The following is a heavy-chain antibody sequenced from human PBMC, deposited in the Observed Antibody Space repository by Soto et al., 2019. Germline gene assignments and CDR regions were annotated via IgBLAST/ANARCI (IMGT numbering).Heavy chain of an antibody. CDR2: IYYSGST. CDR3: ARGPEGDILTGYYSNYYYYYMDV. CDR1: GGSISSYY. D-gene: IGHD3-9*01. J-gene: IGHJ6*03. V-gene: IGHV4-59*01. Sequence: SETLSLTCTVSGGSISSYYWSWIRQPPGKGLEWIGYIYYSGSTNYNPSLKSRVTISVDTSKNQFSLKLSSVTAADTAVYYCARGPEGDILTGYYSNYYYYYMDVWGKGTTVTVSS.